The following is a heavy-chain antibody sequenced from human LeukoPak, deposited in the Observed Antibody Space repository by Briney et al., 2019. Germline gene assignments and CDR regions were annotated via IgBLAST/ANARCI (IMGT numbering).Heavy chain of an antibody. CDR3: ARVPNYYGSGSRTYYFDY. V-gene: IGHV4-59*01. D-gene: IGHD3-10*01. CDR2: IYYSGST. J-gene: IGHJ4*02. Sequence: SETLSLTCTVSGGSISSYYWSWIRQPPGKGLEWIGYIYYSGSTNYNPSLKSRVTISVDTSKNQFSLKLSSVTAADTAVYYCARVPNYYGSGSRTYYFDYWGQGTLVTVSS. CDR1: GGSISSYY.